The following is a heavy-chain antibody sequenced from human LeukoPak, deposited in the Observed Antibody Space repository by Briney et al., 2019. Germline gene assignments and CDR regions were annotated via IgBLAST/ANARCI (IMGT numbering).Heavy chain of an antibody. J-gene: IGHJ3*02. D-gene: IGHD4-17*01. CDR2: ISHIGRT. V-gene: IGHV4-59*11. CDR1: GDSFSSHY. CDR3: ARDLVTGTKGFDI. Sequence: SETLSLTCAVSGDSFSSHYWTWIRHSPGAGLEWIGYISHIGRTNYNPSLKSRVTISIDTSKNQFSLKLRSVTAADTAVYYCARDLVTGTKGFDIWGQGTMVSVSS.